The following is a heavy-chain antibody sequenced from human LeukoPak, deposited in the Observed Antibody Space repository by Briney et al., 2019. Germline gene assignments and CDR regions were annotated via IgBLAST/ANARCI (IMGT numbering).Heavy chain of an antibody. V-gene: IGHV4-61*02. CDR2: IYTSGST. J-gene: IGHJ4*02. CDR1: GGSISSGSYY. Sequence: PSETLSLTCTVSGGSISSGSYYWSWIRQPAGKGLEWIGRIYTSGSTNYNPSLKSRVTISVDTSKNQFSLKLSFVTAADTAVYYCAQLGKKDYWGQGTLVTVSS. D-gene: IGHD7-27*01. CDR3: AQLGKKDY.